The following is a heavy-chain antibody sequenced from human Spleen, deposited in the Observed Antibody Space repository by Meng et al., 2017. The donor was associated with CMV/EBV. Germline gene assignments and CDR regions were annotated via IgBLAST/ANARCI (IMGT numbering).Heavy chain of an antibody. CDR3: ARDPRVNGMDV. D-gene: IGHD3-10*01. V-gene: IGHV4-39*07. CDR1: GGSIRSSTYY. CDR2: IYFLGSS. J-gene: IGHJ6*02. Sequence: SETLSLTCTVSGGSIRSSTYYWGWIRQPPGKGLEWIGRIYFLGSSYCNPSLKSRVTISVDTSKKQFSLKLSSVTAADTAVYYCARDPRVNGMDVWGQGTTVTVSS.